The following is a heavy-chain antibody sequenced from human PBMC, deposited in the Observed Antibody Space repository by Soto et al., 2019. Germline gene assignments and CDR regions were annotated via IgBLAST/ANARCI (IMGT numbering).Heavy chain of an antibody. CDR2: INQDGSEK. Sequence: EVQLVESGGGLVQPGGSLRLSCVGSEFTFRNYWLSWVRQVPGKGLQWLVNINQDGSEKYSVDSVKGRFTITRDNAKNSLFLQMDSLRAEDTALYYCARDVMPKTNGWPEDSWGQGTLVSVSS. CDR1: EFTFRNYW. D-gene: IGHD2-8*01. CDR3: ARDVMPKTNGWPEDS. J-gene: IGHJ5*02. V-gene: IGHV3-7*01.